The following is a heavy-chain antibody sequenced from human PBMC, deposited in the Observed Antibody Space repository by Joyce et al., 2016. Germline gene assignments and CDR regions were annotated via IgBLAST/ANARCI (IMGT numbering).Heavy chain of an antibody. CDR2: IDQSGTTI. J-gene: IGHJ6*02. CDR1: GFNLRTYA. CDR3: AVDRGATGYGMNV. D-gene: IGHD1-26*01. Sequence: EEHLAESGGGLVQPGGSLRLSCGASGFNLRTYAMNWVRRAPGKGLEWLARIDQSGTTIFYAESVNGRFTISRDTAKNSLFLQMNSLRVDDTAVYYCAVDRGATGYGMNVWGQGTTVIVSS. V-gene: IGHV3-48*01.